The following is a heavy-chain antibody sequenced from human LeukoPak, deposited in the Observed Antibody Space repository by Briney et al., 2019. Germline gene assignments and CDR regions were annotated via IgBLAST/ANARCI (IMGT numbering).Heavy chain of an antibody. Sequence: GGSLRLSCAASGFTVSSNYMSWVRQAPGKGLEWVSVIYSGGSTYYADSVKGRFTISRDNSKNTLYLQMNSLRAEDTAVYYCARYSSSWTLFVYWGQGTLVTVSS. J-gene: IGHJ4*02. CDR1: GFTVSSNY. CDR2: IYSGGST. V-gene: IGHV3-53*01. D-gene: IGHD6-13*01. CDR3: ARYSSSWTLFVY.